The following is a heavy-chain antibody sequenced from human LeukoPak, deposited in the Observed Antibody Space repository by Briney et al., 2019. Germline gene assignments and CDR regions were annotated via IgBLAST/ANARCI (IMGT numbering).Heavy chain of an antibody. CDR2: ISGSGATT. CDR1: GFTFSSYA. V-gene: IGHV3-23*01. J-gene: IGHJ1*01. Sequence: GGSLRLSCAASGFTFSSYAMNWVRQAPGKGLEWVSGISGSGATTYYADSVKGRLTISRDNSKNTLYLQMNSLRAEDTAVYYCAKDVGADSREYFQYWGQGTLVTVSS. CDR3: AKDVGADSREYFQY. D-gene: IGHD6-25*01.